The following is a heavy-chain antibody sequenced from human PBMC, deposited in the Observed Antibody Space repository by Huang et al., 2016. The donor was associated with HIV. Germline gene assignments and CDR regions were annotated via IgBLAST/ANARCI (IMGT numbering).Heavy chain of an antibody. V-gene: IGHV1-2*02. CDR1: GYTFTDSN. CDR3: ARDWSFGSSTSPAD. CDR2: INPKRGGT. D-gene: IGHD6-6*01. Sequence: QVQLVQSGAEVKNPGASVRVSCKASGYTFTDSNIHWVRQAPGQGLAWMGWINPKRGGTSDAQRFQGRITRTRDTTISTVHMDLRRIQSDDTAVYFCARDWSFGSSTSPADWGQGTLVTVSS. J-gene: IGHJ4*02.